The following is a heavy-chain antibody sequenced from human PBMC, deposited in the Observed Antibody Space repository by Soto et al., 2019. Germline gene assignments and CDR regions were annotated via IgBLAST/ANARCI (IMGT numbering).Heavy chain of an antibody. J-gene: IGHJ4*02. CDR3: TREYDILTGYHILFDY. D-gene: IGHD3-9*01. CDR1: VFTFGGYA. CDR2: IRSKAYGGTT. V-gene: IGHV3-49*03. Sequence: GGSLRLSCTASVFTFGGYAMSWFRQAPGKGLEWVGFIRSKAYGGTTEYAASVKGRFTISRDDSKSIAYLQMNSLKTEDTAVYYCTREYDILTGYHILFDYWGQGTLVTVSS.